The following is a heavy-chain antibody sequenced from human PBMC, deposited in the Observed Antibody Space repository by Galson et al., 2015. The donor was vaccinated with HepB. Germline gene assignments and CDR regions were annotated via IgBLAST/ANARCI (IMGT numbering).Heavy chain of an antibody. CDR2: IKQDGSGK. Sequence: SLRLSCAASGFTFSSYWMSWVRQAPGKGLEWVANIKQDGSGKYYVDSVKGRFTISRDNAKNSLYLQMNSLRAEDTAVYYCARDRRDYGDYVDPWYFDLWGRGTLVTVSS. V-gene: IGHV3-7*03. CDR1: GFTFSSYW. J-gene: IGHJ2*01. D-gene: IGHD4-17*01. CDR3: ARDRRDYGDYVDPWYFDL.